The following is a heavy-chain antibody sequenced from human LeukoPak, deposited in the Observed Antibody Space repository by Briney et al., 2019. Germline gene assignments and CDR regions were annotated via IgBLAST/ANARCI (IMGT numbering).Heavy chain of an antibody. D-gene: IGHD2/OR15-2a*01. V-gene: IGHV3-21*01. CDR3: AREPIYGLNFDY. J-gene: IGHJ4*02. Sequence: TGGSLRLSCAASGFTFSSYSMNWVRQAPGKGLEWVSSISSSGSYIYYADSVKGRFTISRYNANKSLYLQLNSLRAEDTAVYFCAREPIYGLNFDYWGQGTLGTVS. CDR2: ISSSGSYI. CDR1: GFTFSSYS.